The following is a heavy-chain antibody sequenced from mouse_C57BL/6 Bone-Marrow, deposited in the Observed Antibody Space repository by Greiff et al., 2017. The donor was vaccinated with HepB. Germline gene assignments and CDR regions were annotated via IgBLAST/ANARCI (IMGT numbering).Heavy chain of an antibody. CDR2: IDPETGGT. V-gene: IGHV1-15*01. J-gene: IGHJ4*01. D-gene: IGHD2-4*01. CDR1: GYTFTDYE. CDR3: TRCDYDRIMDY. Sequence: SGAELVRPGASVTLSCKASGYTFTDYEMHWVKQTPVHGLEWIGAIDPETGGTAYNQKFKGKAILTADKSSSTAYMELRSLTSEDSAVYYCTRCDYDRIMDYWGQGTSVTVSS.